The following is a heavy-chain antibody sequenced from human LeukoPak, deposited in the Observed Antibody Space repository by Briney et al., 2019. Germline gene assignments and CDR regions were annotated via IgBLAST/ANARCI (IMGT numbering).Heavy chain of an antibody. CDR3: ARGPSRAGYSSSWYYYYYYMDV. V-gene: IGHV4-34*01. D-gene: IGHD6-13*01. CDR1: GGSFSGYY. CDR2: INHSGST. J-gene: IGHJ6*03. Sequence: SETLSLTCAVYGGSFSGYYWSWIRQPPGKGLEWIGEINHSGSTNYNPSLKSRVIISVDTSKNQFSLKLSSVTAADTAVYHCARGPSRAGYSSSWYYYYYYMDVWGKGTTVTVSS.